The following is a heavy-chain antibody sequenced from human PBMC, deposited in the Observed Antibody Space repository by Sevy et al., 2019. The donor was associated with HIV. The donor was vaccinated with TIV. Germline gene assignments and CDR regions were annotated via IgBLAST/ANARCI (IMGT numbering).Heavy chain of an antibody. CDR3: AREWCTKPHDY. V-gene: IGHV3-23*01. Sequence: GGSLRLSCAASGFTFNIYSMSWVRQTPGKGLEWVATLSFGCGKINHADSVKGRFTMSRDDSKNAVYLQMNNLRVEDTAIYYCAREWCTKPHDYWGQGTMVDVSS. D-gene: IGHD2-8*01. J-gene: IGHJ4*02. CDR2: LSFGCGKI. CDR1: GFTFNIYS.